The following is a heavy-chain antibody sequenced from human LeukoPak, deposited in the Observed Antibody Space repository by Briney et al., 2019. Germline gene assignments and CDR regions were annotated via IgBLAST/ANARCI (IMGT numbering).Heavy chain of an antibody. CDR2: INPSDGST. J-gene: IGHJ4*02. V-gene: IGHV1-46*01. Sequence: ASVKVSCKASGYTFTNYFIRWVRQAPGQGLDWMGLINPSDGSTSYAQNFQGRITMTRDTSTSTVYMELSSLRSEDTAVYYCARDGSSYGHLYWGQGTLVTVSS. CDR1: GYTFTNYF. D-gene: IGHD5-18*01. CDR3: ARDGSSYGHLY.